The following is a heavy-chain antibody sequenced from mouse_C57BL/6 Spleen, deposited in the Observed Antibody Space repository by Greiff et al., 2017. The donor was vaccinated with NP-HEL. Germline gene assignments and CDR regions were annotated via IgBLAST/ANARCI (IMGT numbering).Heavy chain of an antibody. Sequence: VQLKQPGAELVKPGASVKMSCKASGYTFTSYWITWVKQRPGQGLEWIGDIYPGSGSTNYNEKFKSKATLTVDTSSSTAYMQLSSLTSEDSAVYYCAREGTAQATDYWGQGTTLTVSS. CDR1: GYTFTSYW. J-gene: IGHJ2*01. CDR2: IYPGSGST. V-gene: IGHV1-55*01. D-gene: IGHD3-2*02. CDR3: AREGTAQATDY.